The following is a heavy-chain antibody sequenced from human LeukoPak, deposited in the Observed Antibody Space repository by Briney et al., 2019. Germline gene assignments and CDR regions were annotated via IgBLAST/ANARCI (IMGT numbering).Heavy chain of an antibody. D-gene: IGHD6-19*01. CDR3: ANLDGRYSSGWYWVDY. J-gene: IGHJ4*02. Sequence: PGGSLRLSRAASGFTFSSYAMSWVRQAPGKGLEWVSAISGSGGSTYYADSVKGRFTISRDNSKNTLYLQMNSLRAEDTAVYYCANLDGRYSSGWYWVDYWGQGTLVTVSS. CDR2: ISGSGGST. CDR1: GFTFSSYA. V-gene: IGHV3-23*01.